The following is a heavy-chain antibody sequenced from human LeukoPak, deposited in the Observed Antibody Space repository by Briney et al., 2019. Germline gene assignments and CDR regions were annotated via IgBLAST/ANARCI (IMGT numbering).Heavy chain of an antibody. J-gene: IGHJ6*02. D-gene: IGHD3-3*01. CDR1: GFTFSSYA. CDR2: ISGSGGST. CDR3: AKVGNYDFWSSYYAYYYYYGMDV. V-gene: IGHV3-23*01. Sequence: PGGSLRLSCAASGFTFSSYAMSWVRQAPGKGLEWVSAISGSGGSTYYADSVKGRFTISRDNSKNTLYLQMNSLRAEDTAVYYCAKVGNYDFWSSYYAYYYYYGMDVWGQGTTVTVSS.